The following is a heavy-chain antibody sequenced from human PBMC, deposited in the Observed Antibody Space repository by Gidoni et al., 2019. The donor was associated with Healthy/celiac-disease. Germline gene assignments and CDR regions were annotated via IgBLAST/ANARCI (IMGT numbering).Heavy chain of an antibody. CDR3: AKLAGGSCYSPVDY. CDR2: ISGNGGTA. V-gene: IGHV3-23*01. D-gene: IGHD2-15*01. CDR1: GFTFDGYA. Sequence: EVQLLESGGGLVQPGGSLRLSCAASGFTFDGYAMTWVRQAPGVGLEWVSAISGNGGTAYDTGSVKGRFTISRDNSKNTLYLQMNNVRAEDTAIYYCAKLAGGSCYSPVDYWGQGTLVTVSS. J-gene: IGHJ4*02.